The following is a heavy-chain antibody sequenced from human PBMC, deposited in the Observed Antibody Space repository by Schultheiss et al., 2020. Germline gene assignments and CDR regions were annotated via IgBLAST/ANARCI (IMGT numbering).Heavy chain of an antibody. D-gene: IGHD2-2*01. CDR1: GYTFTRNW. CDR2: IYPGDSDA. CDR3: ARWAVPEPHVDY. V-gene: IGHV5-51*01. Sequence: GGSLRLSCRASGYTFTRNWIGWVRQMPGKGLEWMGIIYPGDSDARYSPSFQGQVTISADKSISTAYLQWSSLKASDTAMYYCARWAVPEPHVDYWGQGNLVNGSS. J-gene: IGHJ4*02.